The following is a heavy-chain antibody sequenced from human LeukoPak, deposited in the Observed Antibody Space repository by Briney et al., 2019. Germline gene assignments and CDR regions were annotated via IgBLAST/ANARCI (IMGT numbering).Heavy chain of an antibody. CDR3: AREASTPGTTSAFDI. Sequence: PSETLSLTCTVSGGSISSYYWSWIRQPPGKGLEWIGYIYYSGSTNYNPSLKSRVTISVDTSKNQFSLKLSSVTAADTAVYYSAREASTPGTTSAFDIWGQRTMVTVSS. V-gene: IGHV4-59*01. D-gene: IGHD1-1*01. J-gene: IGHJ3*02. CDR2: IYYSGST. CDR1: GGSISSYY.